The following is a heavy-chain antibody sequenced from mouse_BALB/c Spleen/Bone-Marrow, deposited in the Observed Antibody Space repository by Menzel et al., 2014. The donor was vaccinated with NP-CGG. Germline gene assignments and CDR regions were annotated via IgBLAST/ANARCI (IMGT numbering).Heavy chain of an antibody. J-gene: IGHJ4*01. D-gene: IGHD1-2*01. CDR1: GFNIRDTY. Sequence: EVQVVESGAELVKPGASVKLSCTVSGFNIRDTYMHWVKQRPEQGLEWNGRIDPANGNTKYDPKSQGKATITADTSSNTAYLQLSSLTSEDTAVYYCASATTATFYAMDYWGQGTSVTVSS. V-gene: IGHV14-3*02. CDR2: IDPANGNT. CDR3: ASATTATFYAMDY.